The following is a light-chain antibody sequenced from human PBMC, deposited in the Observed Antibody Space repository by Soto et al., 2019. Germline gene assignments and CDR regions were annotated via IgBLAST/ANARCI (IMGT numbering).Light chain of an antibody. CDR1: QSVSSSY. CDR3: QQYGSSPWT. V-gene: IGKV3-20*01. J-gene: IGKJ1*01. Sequence: IVLTQSPGTLSLSPGERATLSCRGIQSVSSSYLAWYQQKPGQAPRLLIYGASSRATGIPDRFSGSGSGTDFTLTISRLEPEDFAVYYCQQYGSSPWTFGQGTKVDIK. CDR2: GAS.